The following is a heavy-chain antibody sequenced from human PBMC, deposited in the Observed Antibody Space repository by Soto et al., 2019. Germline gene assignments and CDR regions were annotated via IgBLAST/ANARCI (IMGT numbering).Heavy chain of an antibody. V-gene: IGHV3-48*03. J-gene: IGHJ5*02. CDR3: ARTNAHGYCSGGSCYSKDYNWFDP. CDR1: GFTFSSYE. CDR2: ISSSGSTI. Sequence: GGSLRLSCAASGFTFSSYEMNWVRQAPGKGLEWVSYISSSGSTIYYADSVKGRFTISRDNAKNSLYLQMNSLRAEDTAVYYCARTNAHGYCSGGSCYSKDYNWFDPWGQGTLVTVSS. D-gene: IGHD2-15*01.